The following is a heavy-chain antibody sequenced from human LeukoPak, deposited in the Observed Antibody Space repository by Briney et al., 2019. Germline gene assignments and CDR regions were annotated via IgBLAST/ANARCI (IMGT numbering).Heavy chain of an antibody. D-gene: IGHD2-15*01. CDR2: IYNSGST. V-gene: IGHV4-31*03. CDR3: AREVVLVAAYYFDY. CDR1: GGSISSGGYY. J-gene: IGHJ4*02. Sequence: SETLSLTCTVSGGSISSGGYYWSWIRQHPGKGLEWIGYIYNSGSTYYNPSLKSRVTISVDTSKNQFSLKLSSVTAADTAVYYCAREVVLVAAYYFDYWGQGTLVTVSS.